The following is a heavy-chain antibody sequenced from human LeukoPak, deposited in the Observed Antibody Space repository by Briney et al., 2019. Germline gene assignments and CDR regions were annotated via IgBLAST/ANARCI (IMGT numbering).Heavy chain of an antibody. D-gene: IGHD2-2*01. CDR2: ITGSGGNT. V-gene: IGHV3-23*01. CDR1: GFTFSSYA. Sequence: PGGSLRLSCAASGFTFSSYAMSCVSQAPGKGLECVSAITGSGGNTYYADSVKGRFTISRDNSKNTLYLQINNLRAQDTAVYYCAKAQYQLPQGAFDIWGQGTMVTVSS. J-gene: IGHJ3*02. CDR3: AKAQYQLPQGAFDI.